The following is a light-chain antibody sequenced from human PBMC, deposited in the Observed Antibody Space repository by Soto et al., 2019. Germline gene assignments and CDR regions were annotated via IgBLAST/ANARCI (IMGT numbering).Light chain of an antibody. CDR1: SSDVGSYNL. CDR2: EGS. Sequence: QSALTQPASVSGSPGQSITISCTGTSSDVGSYNLVSWYQQHPGKAPKLMIYEGSKRPSGVSNRFSGSKSGNTASLTISGLQAEDEAEYDCCSYAGSSTFHVVFGGGTKLTVL. J-gene: IGLJ2*01. V-gene: IGLV2-23*03. CDR3: CSYAGSSTFHVV.